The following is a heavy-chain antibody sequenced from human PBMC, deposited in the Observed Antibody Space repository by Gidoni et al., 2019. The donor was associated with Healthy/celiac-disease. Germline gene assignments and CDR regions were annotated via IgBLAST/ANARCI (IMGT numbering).Heavy chain of an antibody. Sequence: QITLKESGPTLVKPTQTLTLTCTFSGFSLSTSGVGVGWIRQPPVKALEWLALIYWNDDKRYSPSLKSRLTITKDTSKNQVVLTMTNMDPVDTATYYCAHTVPSTAKNRYYYYYMDVWGKGTTVTVSS. CDR3: AHTVPSTAKNRYYYYYMDV. CDR2: IYWNDDK. D-gene: IGHD5-18*01. J-gene: IGHJ6*03. V-gene: IGHV2-5*01. CDR1: GFSLSTSGVG.